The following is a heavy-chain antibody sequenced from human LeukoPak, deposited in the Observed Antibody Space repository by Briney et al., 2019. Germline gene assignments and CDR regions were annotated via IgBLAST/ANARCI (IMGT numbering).Heavy chain of an antibody. Sequence: QAGGSLRLSCAASGFTFRSYAMNWVRQAPGKGLEWASGISESGVGTNYADSVKGRFTSSRDNSKNTLYLQMNSLRAEDTAVYYCAKVKVGATIDYWGQGTLVTVSS. CDR2: ISESGVGT. D-gene: IGHD1-26*01. CDR1: GFTFRSYA. CDR3: AKVKVGATIDY. J-gene: IGHJ4*02. V-gene: IGHV3-23*01.